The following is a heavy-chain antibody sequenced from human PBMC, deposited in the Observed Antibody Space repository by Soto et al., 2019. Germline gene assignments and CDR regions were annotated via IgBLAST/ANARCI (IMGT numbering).Heavy chain of an antibody. D-gene: IGHD3-9*01. CDR2: IIPIFGTA. CDR3: ARDAKGYYDILTGYRPSYYFDY. V-gene: IGHV1-69*13. Sequence: GASVKVSCKASGGTFSSYAISWVRQAPGQRLEWMGGIIPIFGTANYAQKFQGRVTITADESTSTAYMELSSLRSEDTAVYYCARDAKGYYDILTGYRPSYYFDYWGLGTLVTVSS. J-gene: IGHJ4*01. CDR1: GGTFSSYA.